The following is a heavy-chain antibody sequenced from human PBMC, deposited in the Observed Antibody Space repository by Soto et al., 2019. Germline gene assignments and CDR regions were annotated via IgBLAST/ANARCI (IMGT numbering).Heavy chain of an antibody. D-gene: IGHD3-10*01. V-gene: IGHV4-34*01. J-gene: IGHJ4*02. CDR1: GGSFSGYY. Sequence: SETLPLTCAVYGGSFSGYYWSWIRQPPGTGLEWIGEINHSGSTNYNPSLKSRVTISVDTSKNQFSLKLTSVTAADTAVYYCARDKITGLFDYWGQGTLVTVS. CDR3: ARDKITGLFDY. CDR2: INHSGST.